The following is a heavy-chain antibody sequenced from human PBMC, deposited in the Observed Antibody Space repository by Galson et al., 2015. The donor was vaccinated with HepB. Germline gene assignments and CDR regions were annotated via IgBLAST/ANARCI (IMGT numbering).Heavy chain of an antibody. CDR3: ARGPIGQLAFDI. Sequence: SVKVSCKASGGTFSSYAISWVRQAPGQGLEWMGGIIPIFGTANYAQKFQGRVTITADESTSTAYMELSSLRSEDTAVYYCARGPIGQLAFDIWGQGTMATVSS. CDR1: GGTFSSYA. J-gene: IGHJ3*02. CDR2: IIPIFGTA. D-gene: IGHD6-6*01. V-gene: IGHV1-69*13.